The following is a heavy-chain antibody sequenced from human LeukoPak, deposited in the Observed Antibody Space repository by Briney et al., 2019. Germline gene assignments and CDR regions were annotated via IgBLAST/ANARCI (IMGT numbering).Heavy chain of an antibody. CDR2: IIPIFGTA. D-gene: IGHD3-10*01. J-gene: IGHJ4*02. CDR3: ARESMVRGVNNSDY. CDR1: GGTFSSYA. V-gene: IGHV1-69*05. Sequence: SVKVSCKASGGTFSSYAISWVRQAPGQGLGWMGRIIPIFGTANYAQKFQGKVTITTDESTSTAYMELSSLRSEDTAVYYCARESMVRGVNNSDYWGQGTLVTVSS.